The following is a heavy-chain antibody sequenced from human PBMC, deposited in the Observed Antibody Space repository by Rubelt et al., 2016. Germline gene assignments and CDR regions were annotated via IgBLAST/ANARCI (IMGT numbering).Heavy chain of an antibody. Sequence: QVQLQESGPGLVKPSETLSLTCTVSGGSISSYYWSWIRQPPGKGLEWIGELNHSGSTNYNPSLMIRVTISVDTSKNQFFLKLSAVTAADTAVYYCARRRSGSYYSDRWAAEYFQHWGQGTLVTVSS. CDR1: GGSISSYY. CDR3: ARRRSGSYYSDRWAAEYFQH. CDR2: LNHSGST. D-gene: IGHD1-26*01. J-gene: IGHJ1*01. V-gene: IGHV4-59*12.